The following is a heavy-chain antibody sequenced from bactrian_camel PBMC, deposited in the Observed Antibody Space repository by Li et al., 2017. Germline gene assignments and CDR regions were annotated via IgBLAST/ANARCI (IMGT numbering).Heavy chain of an antibody. CDR3: ATDHYGMVYPR. D-gene: IGHD1*01. CDR1: GFTVNSYD. Sequence: VQLVESGGGLVEPGGSLRLSCAVSGFTVNSYDTTWVRQAPGKGLEWVSSITSRRGTYYADSVKGRFTISRDNAKIMVYLHLNSLKTEDMAMYYCATDHYGMVYPRWGQGTQVTVS. CDR2: ITSRRGT. V-gene: IGHV3S40*01. J-gene: IGHJ4*01.